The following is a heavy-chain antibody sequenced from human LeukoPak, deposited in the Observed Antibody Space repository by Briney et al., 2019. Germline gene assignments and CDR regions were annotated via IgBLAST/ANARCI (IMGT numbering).Heavy chain of an antibody. J-gene: IGHJ4*02. CDR1: GFTFTRYW. CDR2: IEEYGSEI. Sequence: GGSLRLSCAASGFTFTRYWMGWVRQAPGKGLEWVANIEEYGSEIYYVDSVKGRFTISRDNTKTSLYLQMNSLRAEDTAVYYCARPSFRTGSYFDHWGQGTLVTVSS. V-gene: IGHV3-7*01. CDR3: ARPSFRTGSYFDH. D-gene: IGHD3/OR15-3a*01.